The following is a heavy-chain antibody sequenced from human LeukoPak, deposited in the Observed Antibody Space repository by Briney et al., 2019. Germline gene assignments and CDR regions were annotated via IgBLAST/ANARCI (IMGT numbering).Heavy chain of an antibody. CDR1: GFTVSSDS. CDR3: AKGGAVELGEPHFDY. CDR2: IYSGGST. V-gene: IGHV3-53*01. J-gene: IGHJ4*02. Sequence: PGGSLRLSCTVSGFTVSSDSMSWVRQAPGKGLEWVSFIYSGGSTHYSDSVKGRFTISRDNSKNTLYLQMNSLRAEDTAVYYCAKGGAVELGEPHFDYWGQGTLVTVSS. D-gene: IGHD6-19*01.